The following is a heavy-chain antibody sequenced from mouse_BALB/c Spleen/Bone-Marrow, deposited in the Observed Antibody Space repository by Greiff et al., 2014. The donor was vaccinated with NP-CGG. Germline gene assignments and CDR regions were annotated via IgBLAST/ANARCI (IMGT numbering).Heavy chain of an antibody. CDR1: GYTFTDYA. J-gene: IGHJ3*01. CDR2: ISTYSGNT. D-gene: IGHD2-3*01. Sequence: FQLPQSGPELVRPGVSVTISCKGSGYTFTDYAMHWVKQSHAKSLGWIGVISTYSGNTNYNQKFKGKATMTVDKSSSTAYMELARLTSEDSAIYYCARGRYDFAYWGQGTLVTVSA. CDR3: ARGRYDFAY. V-gene: IGHV1-67*01.